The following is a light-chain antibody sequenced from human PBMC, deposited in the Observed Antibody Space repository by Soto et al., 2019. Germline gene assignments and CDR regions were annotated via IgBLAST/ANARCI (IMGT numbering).Light chain of an antibody. CDR1: ESISSKS. CDR2: GTF. J-gene: IGKJ2*01. Sequence: EIVLTQSPGTLSLSPGERATLSCRAIESISSKSLAWYQQKPGQAPRLLIYGTFNRATGIPDRFSGSGSGTDFTLTISRLEPEDFAVYFCQQYGSSPYTFGQGTKVDIK. V-gene: IGKV3-20*01. CDR3: QQYGSSPYT.